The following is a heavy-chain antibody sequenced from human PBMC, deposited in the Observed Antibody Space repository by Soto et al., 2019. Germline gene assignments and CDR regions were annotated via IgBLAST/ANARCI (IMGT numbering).Heavy chain of an antibody. CDR2: INRNGGST. V-gene: IGHV3-20*04. CDR3: AKDAPLRYCGGDCFPDY. D-gene: IGHD2-21*02. Sequence: PGGSLRLSCAASGFTFDDYGMSWVRQAPGKGLEWVSGINRNGGSTGYADSVKGRFTISRDNSNNTLHLQMNSLRAEDTAVYYCAKDAPLRYCGGDCFPDYWGQGTLVTVSS. J-gene: IGHJ4*02. CDR1: GFTFDDYG.